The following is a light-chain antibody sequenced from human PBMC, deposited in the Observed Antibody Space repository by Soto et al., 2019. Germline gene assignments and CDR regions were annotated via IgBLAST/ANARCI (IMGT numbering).Light chain of an antibody. CDR1: QGISSC. J-gene: IGKJ3*01. CDR2: AAS. Sequence: DIQMTQSPSSVSASVGDRVTITCRASQGISSCLAWYQQKPEKAPKLLIYAASSLQRGVTSRFSGSGSGTDFTLTISSLQPEDFATYYCQQANSFEVTCGPGTKVDIK. CDR3: QQANSFEVT. V-gene: IGKV1-12*01.